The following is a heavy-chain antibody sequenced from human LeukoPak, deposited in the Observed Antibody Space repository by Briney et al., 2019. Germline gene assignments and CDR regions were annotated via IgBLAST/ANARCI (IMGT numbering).Heavy chain of an antibody. CDR2: ISAYNGNT. CDR3: ARDFTLHGAPHWFDP. V-gene: IGHV1-18*01. J-gene: IGHJ5*02. CDR1: GYTFTSYG. Sequence: ASVKVSCKASGYTFTSYGISWVRQAPGQGLEWMGWISAYNGNTNYAQKLQGRVTMTTDTSTSTAYMELRSLRSDDTAVYYCARDFTLHGAPHWFDPWGKGTLVTVSS. D-gene: IGHD1-26*01.